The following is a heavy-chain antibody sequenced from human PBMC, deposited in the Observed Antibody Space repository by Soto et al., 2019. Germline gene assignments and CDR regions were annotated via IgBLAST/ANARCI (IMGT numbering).Heavy chain of an antibody. CDR1: GFTFDDYA. CDR2: ISWNSGSI. D-gene: IGHD2-15*01. CDR3: AKEAWLELSFGKREPVGYMDV. Sequence: GGSLRLSCAASGFTFDDYAMHWVRQAPGKGLEWVSGISWNSGSIGYADSVKGRFTISRDNAKNSLYLQMNSLRAEDTALYYCAKEAWLELSFGKREPVGYMDVWGKGTTVTVSS. V-gene: IGHV3-9*01. J-gene: IGHJ6*03.